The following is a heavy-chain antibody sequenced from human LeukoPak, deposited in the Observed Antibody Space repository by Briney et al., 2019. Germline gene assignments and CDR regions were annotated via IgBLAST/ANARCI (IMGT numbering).Heavy chain of an antibody. Sequence: PSETLSLTCTVSGGSISSSSYYWGWIRQPPGKGLEWIGSIYYSGSTYYNPSLKSRVTISVDTSKNQFSLKLSSVTAADTAVYYCASCSYSSSWNDTDYWGQGTLVTVSS. J-gene: IGHJ4*02. CDR2: IYYSGST. D-gene: IGHD6-13*01. V-gene: IGHV4-39*07. CDR1: GGSISSSSYY. CDR3: ASCSYSSSWNDTDY.